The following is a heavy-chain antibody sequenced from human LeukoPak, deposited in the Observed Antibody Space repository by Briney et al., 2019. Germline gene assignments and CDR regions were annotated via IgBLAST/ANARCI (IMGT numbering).Heavy chain of an antibody. CDR2: IKQDGSEK. Sequence: PGGSLRLSCAASGFTFSSYWMSWVRQAPGKGLQWVANIKQDGSEKYYVESVRGRFTISRVNAKNSLYLQMNSLRAQDTAVYYCARDGPWERVDFDYWGQGTLVTVSS. D-gene: IGHD1-26*01. CDR3: ARDGPWERVDFDY. V-gene: IGHV3-7*03. J-gene: IGHJ4*02. CDR1: GFTFSSYW.